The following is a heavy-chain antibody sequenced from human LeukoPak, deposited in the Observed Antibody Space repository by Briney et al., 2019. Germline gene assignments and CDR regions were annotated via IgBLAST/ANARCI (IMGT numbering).Heavy chain of an antibody. V-gene: IGHV4-34*01. D-gene: IGHD6-19*01. Sequence: SETLSLTCEIYGGTFSGYYWSWIRQPPGKGLEWIGEINHSGSTHYNPSLKSRLTISVETSKNQFSLQLNSVTPEDTAVYYCAREVLGSPSSRWQWLSFAFDIWGQGTMVTVSS. CDR3: AREVLGSPSSRWQWLSFAFDI. CDR1: GGTFSGYY. CDR2: INHSGST. J-gene: IGHJ3*02.